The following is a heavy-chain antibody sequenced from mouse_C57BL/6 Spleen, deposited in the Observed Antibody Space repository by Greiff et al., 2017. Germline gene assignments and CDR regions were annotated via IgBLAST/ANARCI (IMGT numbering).Heavy chain of an antibody. CDR3: AKKRKTYYSNDSYAMDY. Sequence: QVQLQQSGPGLVQPSQSLSITCTVSGFSLTSYGVHWVRQSPGTGLEWLGVIWRGGSTDYNAAFMSRLSITKDNSNSQVFFKMNSLQADDTAIYYCAKKRKTYYSNDSYAMDYWGQGPSVTVSS. CDR2: IWRGGST. D-gene: IGHD2-5*01. V-gene: IGHV2-5*01. J-gene: IGHJ4*01. CDR1: GFSLTSYG.